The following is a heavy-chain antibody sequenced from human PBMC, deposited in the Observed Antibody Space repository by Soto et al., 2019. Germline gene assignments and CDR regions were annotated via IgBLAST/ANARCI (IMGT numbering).Heavy chain of an antibody. J-gene: IGHJ6*02. CDR1: GFTFSNAW. Sequence: GGSLRLSCAASGFTFSNAWMSWVRQAPGKGLEWVGRIKSKTDGGTTDYAAPVKGRFTISRDDSKNTLYLQMNSLKTEDTAVYYCTTVRQWQIPTYSYYYSQDVCGQGTTVTVSS. CDR2: IKSKTDGGTT. CDR3: TTVRQWQIPTYSYYYSQDV. D-gene: IGHD6-19*01. V-gene: IGHV3-15*01.